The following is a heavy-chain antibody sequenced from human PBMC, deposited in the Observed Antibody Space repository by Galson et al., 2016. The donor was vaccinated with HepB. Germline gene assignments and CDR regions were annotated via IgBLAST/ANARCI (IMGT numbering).Heavy chain of an antibody. V-gene: IGHV4-31*03. CDR1: GASISSGNYY. CDR3: ARDTAILTGGFDH. CDR2: IYYSGNT. J-gene: IGHJ5*02. Sequence: TLSLTCTVSGASISSGNYYWSWIRQHPGRGLEWIGHIYYSGNTYYNPSLRSRVTISVDTSKNQFSLKLSSVTAADTAVYYCARDTAILTGGFDHWGQGTLVTVSS. D-gene: IGHD5-18*01.